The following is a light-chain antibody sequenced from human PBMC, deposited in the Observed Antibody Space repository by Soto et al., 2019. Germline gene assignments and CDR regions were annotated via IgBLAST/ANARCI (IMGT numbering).Light chain of an antibody. J-gene: IGKJ1*01. Sequence: DIVMTQSPDSLAVSLGERATINCESSQTILYSSNNNNYLAWYQQKPGQQPKLLIYWASTRESGVPDRFSGSGSGTDFTLTISSLQAEDVAVYYCHQYLSAPWTFGQGTKVEIK. V-gene: IGKV4-1*01. CDR1: QTILYSSNNNNY. CDR3: HQYLSAPWT. CDR2: WAS.